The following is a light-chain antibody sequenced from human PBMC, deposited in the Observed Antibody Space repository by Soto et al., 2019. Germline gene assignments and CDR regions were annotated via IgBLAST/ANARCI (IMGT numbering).Light chain of an antibody. CDR1: ISNIGPGYD. CDR2: SKT. Sequence: LLTQAPSVSGAPGQRNTISCTGSISNIGPGYDVHWYQHLPGTAPKLLIYSKTNRPSGVPDRFSGSRSGTSASLAITGLQAEDEADYYCQSYDSSLSGSVFGTGTKVTVL. V-gene: IGLV1-40*01. J-gene: IGLJ1*01. CDR3: QSYDSSLSGSV.